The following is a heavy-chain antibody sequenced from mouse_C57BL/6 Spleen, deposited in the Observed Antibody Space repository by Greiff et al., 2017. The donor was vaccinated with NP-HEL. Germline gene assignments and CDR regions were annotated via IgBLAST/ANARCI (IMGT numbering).Heavy chain of an antibody. D-gene: IGHD1-1*01. CDR1: GFTFSSYA. Sequence: EVKVVDSGEGLVKPGGSLKLSCAASGFTFSSYAMSWVRQTPEKRLEWVAYISSGGDYIYYADTVKGRFTISRDNARNTLYLQMSSLKSEDTAMYYCTRDYYGSSSYAMDYWGQGTSVTVSS. CDR2: ISSGGDYI. J-gene: IGHJ4*01. V-gene: IGHV5-9-1*02. CDR3: TRDYYGSSSYAMDY.